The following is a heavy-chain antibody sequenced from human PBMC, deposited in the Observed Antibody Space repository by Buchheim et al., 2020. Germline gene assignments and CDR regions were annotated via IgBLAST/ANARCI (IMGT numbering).Heavy chain of an antibody. J-gene: IGHJ6*03. CDR1: GGSFSGYY. CDR3: ARAHIGYCSSTSCYSGFHYYYYMDV. CDR2: INHSGST. D-gene: IGHD2-2*01. V-gene: IGHV4-34*01. Sequence: QVQLQQWGAGLLKPSETLSLTCAVYGGSFSGYYWSWIRQPPGKGLEWIGEINHSGSTNYNPSLKSRVTISVDTSKNLFSLKLSSVAAADTAVYYCARAHIGYCSSTSCYSGFHYYYYMDVWGKGTT.